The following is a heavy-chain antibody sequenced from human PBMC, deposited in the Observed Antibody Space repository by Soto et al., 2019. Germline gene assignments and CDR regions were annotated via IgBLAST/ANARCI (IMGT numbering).Heavy chain of an antibody. CDR1: GGSFSGYY. CDR3: ARGDDFWSGYYWEYYYYYMDV. CDR2: INHSGST. V-gene: IGHV4-34*01. Sequence: SETLSLTCAVYGGSFSGYYWSWIRQPPGKGLEWIGEINHSGSTNYNPSLKSRVTISVDTSKNQFSLKLSSVTAADTAVYYCARGDDFWSGYYWEYYYYYMDVWGKGTTVTVSS. D-gene: IGHD3-3*01. J-gene: IGHJ6*03.